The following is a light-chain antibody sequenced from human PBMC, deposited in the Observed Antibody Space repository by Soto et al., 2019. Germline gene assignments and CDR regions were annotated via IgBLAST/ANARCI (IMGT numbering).Light chain of an antibody. V-gene: IGKV1D-16*01. CDR2: VAS. J-gene: IGKJ4*01. CDR1: QGISSW. Sequence: DVQMTQSPSSLSASVGDRVTITCRASQGISSWLVWYQQKPEKAPKYLIYVASSLQSGVSSRFSGSGSETDFTLTISNLQPEDSATYYCQHYHTFHPTFCGGTKVEI. CDR3: QHYHTFHPT.